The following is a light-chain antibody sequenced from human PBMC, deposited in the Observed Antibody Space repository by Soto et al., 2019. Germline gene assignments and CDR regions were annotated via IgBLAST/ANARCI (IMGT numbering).Light chain of an antibody. J-gene: IGLJ1*01. Sequence: QSVLTQPASVSGSPGQSITISCTGTSSDVGSYNFVSWYQQLPGKAPKLMIYEVSNRPSGVSNRFSGSKSGNTASLTISGLQAEAEADYYCSSYTTSSNYVFGSGTKLTV. CDR1: SSDVGSYNF. V-gene: IGLV2-14*01. CDR2: EVS. CDR3: SSYTTSSNYV.